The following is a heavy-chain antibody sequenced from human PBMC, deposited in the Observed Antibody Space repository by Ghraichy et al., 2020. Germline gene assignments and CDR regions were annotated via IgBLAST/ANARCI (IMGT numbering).Heavy chain of an antibody. J-gene: IGHJ2*01. D-gene: IGHD3-22*01. V-gene: IGHV3-23*01. Sequence: GGSLRLSCAASGFTFSSYAVSWVRQAPGEGLGWVSVISGSGGNTHNADSVKGRFTIAKDHSKNTLYLQMNSLRAEDTAVYYCAKYHDNRGYYLYRYLDLWGRGTLVTVSS. CDR3: AKYHDNRGYYLYRYLDL. CDR2: ISGSGGNT. CDR1: GFTFSSYA.